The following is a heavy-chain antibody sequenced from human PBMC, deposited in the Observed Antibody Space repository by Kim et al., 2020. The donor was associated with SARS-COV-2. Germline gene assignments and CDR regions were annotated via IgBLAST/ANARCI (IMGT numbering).Heavy chain of an antibody. D-gene: IGHD2-21*02. CDR3: ARGHDFTFDI. CDR1: GGSTSSNY. J-gene: IGHJ3*02. V-gene: IGHV4-59*01. Sequence: SETLSLTCTVSGGSTSSNYWSWIRQPPGKGLEWIGYIYYSGSTNYNPSLKSRVTMSIATSKNQFSLKLNSVTAADTAVYYCARGHDFTFDIWGQGTMVTVSS. CDR2: IYYSGST.